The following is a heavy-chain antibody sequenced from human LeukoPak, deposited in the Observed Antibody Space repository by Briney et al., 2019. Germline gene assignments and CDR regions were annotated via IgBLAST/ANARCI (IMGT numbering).Heavy chain of an antibody. CDR3: AKDRYYYDSSGDGAFDI. CDR1: GFTFSSYG. V-gene: IGHV3-30*02. D-gene: IGHD3-22*01. J-gene: IGHJ3*02. CDR2: IRYDGSNK. Sequence: GGSLRLSCAASGFTFSSYGMHWVRQAPGKGLEWVAFIRYDGSNKYYADSVKGRFTISRDNSKNTLYLQMNSLRAEDTAVYYCAKDRYYYDSSGDGAFDIWGQGTMVTVSS.